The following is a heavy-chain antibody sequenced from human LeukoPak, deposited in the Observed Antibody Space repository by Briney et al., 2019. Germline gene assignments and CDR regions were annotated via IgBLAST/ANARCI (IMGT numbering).Heavy chain of an antibody. CDR3: ASHIVLTSWGAFDI. Sequence: PGGSLRLSCAASGFTFSSYEMNWVRQAPGKGLEWVSYISSSGSTIYYADSVKGRFTISRDNAKNSLYLQMNSLRAEETAVYYCASHIVLTSWGAFDIWGQGTMVTVSS. CDR1: GFTFSSYE. V-gene: IGHV3-48*03. J-gene: IGHJ3*02. CDR2: ISSSGSTI. D-gene: IGHD2-8*01.